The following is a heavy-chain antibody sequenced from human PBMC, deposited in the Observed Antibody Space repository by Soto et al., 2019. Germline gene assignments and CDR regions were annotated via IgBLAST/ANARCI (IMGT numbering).Heavy chain of an antibody. CDR3: ARDIESVTAKHFFYYYAMDV. D-gene: IGHD2-8*01. CDR2: VSANNGHT. CDR1: GFTFSNDG. Sequence: VASVKVSCKASGFTFSNDGLNWVRQAPGEGLEWMGWVSANNGHTNYAQNLQGRVSMTTGTSTSTAYMELRGLTFDDTAVYYCARDIESVTAKHFFYYYAMDVWGQGTTVTVSS. V-gene: IGHV1-18*01. J-gene: IGHJ6*02.